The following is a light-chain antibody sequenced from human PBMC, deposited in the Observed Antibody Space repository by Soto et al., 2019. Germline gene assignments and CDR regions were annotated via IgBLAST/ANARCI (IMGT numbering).Light chain of an antibody. CDR2: GAS. J-gene: IGKJ4*01. V-gene: IGKV3-20*01. Sequence: EIVLTQSPGTLSLSPGERATLSCRASQSVSSSYLAWYQQKPGQAPRLLIYGASSRATGIPDRFSGSGSGTDFTLTISRLAPEDFAVYYCQEYGSSPSFTFGGGTKVEIK. CDR3: QEYGSSPSFT. CDR1: QSVSSSY.